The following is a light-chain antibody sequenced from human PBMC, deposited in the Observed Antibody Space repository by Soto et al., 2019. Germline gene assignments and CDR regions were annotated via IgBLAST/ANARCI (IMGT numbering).Light chain of an antibody. CDR2: DAS. J-gene: IGKJ2*01. V-gene: IGKV1-5*01. CDR3: QQYDSSSPT. Sequence: DIQMTQSPSTLSASVGDGVTITCRASQNISVWLAWYQQRPGKAPKFLIYDASSLETGVPSRFSGSGSGTEFKLTIRSLQPDDFANYYCQQYDSSSPTFGQGTKLEIK. CDR1: QNISVW.